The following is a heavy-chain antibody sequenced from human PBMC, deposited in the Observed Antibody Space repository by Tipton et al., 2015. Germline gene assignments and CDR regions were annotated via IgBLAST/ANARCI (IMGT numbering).Heavy chain of an antibody. Sequence: SLRLSCAASGFTFSTYSMNWVRQAPGKGLEWVSYISSSGNTIYYTDPVKGRFTISRDNAKNSLYLQMNSLRAEDTAVYYCARGRAYLNWGQGTLVIVSS. D-gene: IGHD2/OR15-2a*01. CDR3: ARGRAYLN. CDR2: ISSSGNTI. J-gene: IGHJ4*02. CDR1: GFTFSTYS. V-gene: IGHV3-48*04.